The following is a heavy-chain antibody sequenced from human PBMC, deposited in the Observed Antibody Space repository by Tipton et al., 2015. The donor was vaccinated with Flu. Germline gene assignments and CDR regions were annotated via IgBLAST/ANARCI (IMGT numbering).Heavy chain of an antibody. CDR3: AKGGYYDGGGFYVLDS. D-gene: IGHD3-22*01. CDR1: GFTFSDYY. Sequence: SLRLSCAASGFTFSDYYIDWVRQAPGKGLEWLAFIRYDGSDEYYADSVRGRFTISRDNSNDALFLEMDSLRAEDTAVYYCAKGGYYDGGGFYVLDSWGQGTLVTASS. CDR2: IRYDGSDE. J-gene: IGHJ4*02. V-gene: IGHV3-30*02.